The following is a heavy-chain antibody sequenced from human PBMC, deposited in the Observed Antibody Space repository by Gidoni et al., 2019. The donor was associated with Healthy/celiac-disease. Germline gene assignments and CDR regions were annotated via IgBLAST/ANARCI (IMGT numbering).Heavy chain of an antibody. CDR3: ASYGDYPLRPSN. CDR1: GGSISSSSYY. CDR2: IYYSGST. J-gene: IGHJ4*02. V-gene: IGHV4-39*01. D-gene: IGHD4-17*01. Sequence: QLQLQESGPGLVKPSETLSLTCTVPGGSISSSSYYWGWIRQPPGKGLEWIGSIYYSGSTYYNPSLNSRVTISVDTSKNQFSLKLSSVTAADTAVYYCASYGDYPLRPSNWGQGTLVTVSS.